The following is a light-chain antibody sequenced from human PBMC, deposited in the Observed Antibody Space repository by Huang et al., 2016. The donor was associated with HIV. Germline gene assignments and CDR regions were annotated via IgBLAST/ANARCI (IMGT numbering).Light chain of an antibody. CDR2: DAS. Sequence: EIVLTQSPATLSLSPGERATLSCRASQSVENSLAWYQQKPGQPPRLLMDDASIRATGIPARFSGSGSGTDFTLTISSLEPDDFAVYYCQQRSKWPPVYTFGQGTKLEIK. J-gene: IGKJ2*01. V-gene: IGKV3-11*01. CDR1: QSVENS. CDR3: QQRSKWPPVYT.